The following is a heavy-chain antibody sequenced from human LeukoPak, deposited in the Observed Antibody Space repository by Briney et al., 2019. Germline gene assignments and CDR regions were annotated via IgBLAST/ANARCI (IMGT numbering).Heavy chain of an antibody. CDR3: ARLDTAMVTTIYYYYGMDV. V-gene: IGHV3-33*01. D-gene: IGHD5-18*01. J-gene: IGHJ6*02. CDR2: IWYDGSNK. CDR1: RFTFSDYG. Sequence: TGGSLRLSCAASRFTFSDYGMHWVRQAPGKGLEWVALIWYDGSNKYYADSVKGRFTISRDNSKNTLYLQMNSLRAEDTAVYYCARLDTAMVTTIYYYYGMDVWGQGTLVTVSS.